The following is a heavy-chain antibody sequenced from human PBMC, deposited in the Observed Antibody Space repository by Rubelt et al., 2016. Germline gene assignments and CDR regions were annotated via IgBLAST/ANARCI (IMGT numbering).Heavy chain of an antibody. Sequence: QVQLVQSGAEVKKPGASVKVSCKASGYTFTSYAMHWVRQAPGQRLEWMGWINAGNGTPKYSQKFQGRGTITRDTSASTAYMELSSLRSEDTAVYYCARAQRIRLLMVYAPTFDYWGQGTLVTVSS. V-gene: IGHV1-3*01. CDR3: ARAQRIRLLMVYAPTFDY. CDR2: INAGNGTP. D-gene: IGHD2-8*01. J-gene: IGHJ4*02. CDR1: GYTFTSYA.